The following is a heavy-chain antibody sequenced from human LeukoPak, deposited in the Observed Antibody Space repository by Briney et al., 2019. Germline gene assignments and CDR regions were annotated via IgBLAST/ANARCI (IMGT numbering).Heavy chain of an antibody. Sequence: SETLSLTCTVSGASITSYYWTWFRQPPGKGLEWIGHIYSSGSTIYNPSLKSRVTISVDTSKNQFSLKLSSVTAADTAVYYCARGARGSDYWGQGTLVTVSS. CDR2: IYSSGST. CDR1: GASITSYY. V-gene: IGHV4-59*01. J-gene: IGHJ4*02. CDR3: ARGARGSDY. D-gene: IGHD1-26*01.